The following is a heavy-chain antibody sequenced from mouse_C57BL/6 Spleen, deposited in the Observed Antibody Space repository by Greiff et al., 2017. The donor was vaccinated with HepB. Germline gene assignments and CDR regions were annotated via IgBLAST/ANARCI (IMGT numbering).Heavy chain of an antibody. CDR1: GYTFTDYE. CDR2: IDPETGGT. CDR3: TRPPYAAY. Sequence: VQLQQSGAELVRPGASVTLSCKASGYTFTDYEMHWVKQTPVHGLEWIGAIDPETGGTAYNQKFKGKAILTADKSSSTAYMERRSLTSEDSAVYYGTRPPYAAYWGQGTLVTVSA. V-gene: IGHV1-15*01. J-gene: IGHJ3*01. D-gene: IGHD1-1*01.